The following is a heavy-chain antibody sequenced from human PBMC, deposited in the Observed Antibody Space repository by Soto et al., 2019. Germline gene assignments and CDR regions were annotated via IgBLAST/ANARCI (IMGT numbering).Heavy chain of an antibody. D-gene: IGHD3-3*01. V-gene: IGHV3-30*18. CDR1: GFTFSSYG. CDR3: AKGPLRFLEWLLENDAFDI. J-gene: IGHJ3*02. Sequence: GGSLRLSCAASGFTFSSYGMHWVRQAPGKGLEWVAVISYDGSNKYYADSVKGRFTISRDNSKNTLYLQMNSLRAEDTAVYYCAKGPLRFLEWLLENDAFDIWGQGTMVTVSS. CDR2: ISYDGSNK.